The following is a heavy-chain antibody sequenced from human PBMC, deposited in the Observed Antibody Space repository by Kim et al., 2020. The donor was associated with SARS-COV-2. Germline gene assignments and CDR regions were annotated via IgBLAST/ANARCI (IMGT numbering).Heavy chain of an antibody. V-gene: IGHV3-74*01. Sequence: GGSLRLSCAASGFTFSTYWMHWVRQAPGKGLVWVSQINGDGSRTYYADSVKGRFTVSRDNAKNTLYVQMNSLRAEDTAVYYCARGGARFGLDVWGQGTTVTVSS. D-gene: IGHD3-16*01. CDR2: INGDGSRT. CDR1: GFTFSTYW. J-gene: IGHJ6*02. CDR3: ARGGARFGLDV.